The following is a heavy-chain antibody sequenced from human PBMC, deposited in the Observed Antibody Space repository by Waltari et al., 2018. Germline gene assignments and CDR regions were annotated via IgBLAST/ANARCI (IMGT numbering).Heavy chain of an antibody. J-gene: IGHJ3*02. D-gene: IGHD1-26*01. CDR1: GGSISSYY. CDR3: ARVEWAGDAFDI. CDR2: IYTSGST. V-gene: IGHV4-4*07. Sequence: QVQLQESGPGLVKPSETLSLTCTVSGGSISSYYWGWIRQPAGKGLEFIGRIYTSGSTSENPSLKSRVTMSLDTSKNQFSLKLSSVTAADTAVYYCARVEWAGDAFDIWGQGTMVTVSS.